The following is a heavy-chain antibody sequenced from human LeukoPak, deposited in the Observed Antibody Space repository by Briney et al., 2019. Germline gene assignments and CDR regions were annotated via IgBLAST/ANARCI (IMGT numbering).Heavy chain of an antibody. J-gene: IGHJ4*02. Sequence: GGSLRLSCAASGFTVSSNYMSWVRQAPGKGLEWVSVIYSGGSTYYADSVKGRFTISRDNSKNTLYLQMNSLRAEDTAVYYCAKVRSNGDYPFGYWGQGTLVTVSS. CDR2: IYSGGST. D-gene: IGHD4-17*01. V-gene: IGHV3-53*01. CDR3: AKVRSNGDYPFGY. CDR1: GFTVSSNY.